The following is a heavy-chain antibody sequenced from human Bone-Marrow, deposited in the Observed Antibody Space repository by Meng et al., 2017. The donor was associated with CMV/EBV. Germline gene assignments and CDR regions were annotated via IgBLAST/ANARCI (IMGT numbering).Heavy chain of an antibody. CDR3: TRFYSAYGMDV. Sequence: SLKISCAASGFTFDDYAMHWVRQGPGKGLEWVSGISWNSGLIDYADSVRGRFTISRDNAKNALYLQMNNLRAEDTALYYCTRFYSAYGMDVWGQGTTATVSS. V-gene: IGHV3-9*01. J-gene: IGHJ6*02. CDR1: GFTFDDYA. D-gene: IGHD4-11*01. CDR2: ISWNSGLI.